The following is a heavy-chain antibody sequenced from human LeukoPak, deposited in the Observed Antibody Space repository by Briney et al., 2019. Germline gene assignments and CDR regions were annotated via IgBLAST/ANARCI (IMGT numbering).Heavy chain of an antibody. CDR1: ARTFSSYA. Sequence: ASVKVSCKASARTFSSYAISWVRQAPGQGLEWMGGIIPIFGTANYAQKFQGRGTITTDESTSTGYMELSSLRSEDTAVYYCARAQVVPAYYYMDVWGKGTTVTVSS. D-gene: IGHD2-2*01. V-gene: IGHV1-69*05. J-gene: IGHJ6*03. CDR2: IIPIFGTA. CDR3: ARAQVVPAYYYMDV.